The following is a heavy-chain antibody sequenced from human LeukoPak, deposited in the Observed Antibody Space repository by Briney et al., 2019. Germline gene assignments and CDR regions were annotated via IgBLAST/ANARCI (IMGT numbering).Heavy chain of an antibody. CDR2: ISYDGSSE. Sequence: GGSLRLSCAASGFTFSSYPMHWVRQAPGKGLEWVATISYDGSSEYYADSVKGRFTVSRDNSKNTLNLQMNSLRTEDTAVYYCARGGSSPHSYGVHWGQGTLVTVSS. CDR3: ARGGSSPHSYGVH. J-gene: IGHJ4*02. CDR1: GFTFSSYP. D-gene: IGHD5-18*01. V-gene: IGHV3-30-3*01.